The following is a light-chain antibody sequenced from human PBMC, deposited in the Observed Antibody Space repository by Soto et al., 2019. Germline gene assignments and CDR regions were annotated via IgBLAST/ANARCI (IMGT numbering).Light chain of an antibody. Sequence: QSALTQPASVSGSSGQSITISCTGTRSDVGGYNFVSWYQQHPGKVPKLLIYDVTHRPSGVSNRFSASKSANTASLTISGLQAEDEADYYCSSYTSTNTLVFGGGTKLTVL. J-gene: IGLJ2*01. CDR3: SSYTSTNTLV. CDR1: RSDVGGYNF. V-gene: IGLV2-14*01. CDR2: DVT.